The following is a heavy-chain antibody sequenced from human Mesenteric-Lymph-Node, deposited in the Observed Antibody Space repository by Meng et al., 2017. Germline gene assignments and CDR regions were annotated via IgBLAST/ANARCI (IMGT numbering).Heavy chain of an antibody. V-gene: IGHV3-23*01. CDR2: ISGSGVSI. D-gene: IGHD4-23*01. CDR1: GFTFNSYT. CDR3: AKDLATVAD. J-gene: IGHJ4*02. Sequence: SWGGMGHAGGSLRLSCAAFGFTFNSYTRSWVRQAPGKGLAWVSTISGSGVSIYYADSVKGRFTISRDNSKNTLYLQMDSLRAEDTAVYYCAKDLATVADWGQGTLVTVSS.